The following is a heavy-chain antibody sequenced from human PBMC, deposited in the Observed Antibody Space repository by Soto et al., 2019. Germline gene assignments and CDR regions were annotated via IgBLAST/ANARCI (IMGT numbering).Heavy chain of an antibody. CDR1: GYTFTTYA. J-gene: IGHJ5*02. D-gene: IGHD4-4*01. CDR2: INAGNGNT. Sequence: QVQLVQSGAEVKKPGASVKVSCKASGYTFTTYAMHWVRQAPGQRLEWMGWINAGNGNTKYSQKFQGRVTITRDTSASTAYMELSSLRSEDTAVYYCATLGYSNYANWFDPWGQGTLVTVSS. V-gene: IGHV1-3*01. CDR3: ATLGYSNYANWFDP.